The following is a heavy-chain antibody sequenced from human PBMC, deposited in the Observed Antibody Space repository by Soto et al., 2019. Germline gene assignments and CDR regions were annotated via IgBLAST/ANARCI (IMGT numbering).Heavy chain of an antibody. Sequence: EVQLVESGGDLVQPGGSLRLSCAASGFIFSSYSMNWVRQAPGKGLEWVSYISSSSTTVYYAGSVKGRLTISRDNAKNSLYLQMNSLRDEDTAVYYCTRGWSCSGGSCYSDYWGQGTLVTVSS. V-gene: IGHV3-48*02. D-gene: IGHD2-15*01. CDR1: GFIFSSYS. J-gene: IGHJ4*02. CDR3: TRGWSCSGGSCYSDY. CDR2: ISSSSTTV.